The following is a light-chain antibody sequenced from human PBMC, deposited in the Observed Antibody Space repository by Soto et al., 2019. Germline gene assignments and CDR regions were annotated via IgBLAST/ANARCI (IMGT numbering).Light chain of an antibody. V-gene: IGKV3-20*01. Sequence: EIVLTQSPGTLSLFPGERATLSCRASQSLSTSYLAWYQQKPGQALRLLIYGASNRAAGIPDRFSGSGSGTDFTLTISRLEPEDFAVYSCQQYGSSPTFGQGTRLEIK. CDR1: QSLSTSY. CDR3: QQYGSSPT. CDR2: GAS. J-gene: IGKJ5*01.